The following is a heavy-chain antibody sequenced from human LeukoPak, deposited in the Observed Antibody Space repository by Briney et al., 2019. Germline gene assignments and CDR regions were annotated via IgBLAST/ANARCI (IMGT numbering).Heavy chain of an antibody. D-gene: IGHD6-6*01. V-gene: IGHV3-48*02. CDR2: ISSSSSTI. CDR3: ARAYSSSSGRDAFDS. J-gene: IGHJ3*02. Sequence: GSLRLSCAASGFTFNSYNMNWVRQAPGEGLEWVSYISSSSSTIYYADSVKGRFTISRDSAKTSLFLQMNSLRDEDTAVYYCARAYSSSSGRDAFDSWGLGTLVTVSS. CDR1: GFTFNSYN.